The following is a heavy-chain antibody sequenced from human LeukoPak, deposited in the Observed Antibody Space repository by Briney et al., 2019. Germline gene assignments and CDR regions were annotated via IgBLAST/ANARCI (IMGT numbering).Heavy chain of an antibody. J-gene: IGHJ4*02. V-gene: IGHV1-46*03. Sequence: ASLRVSCKASGYTFTSYYMHWVRQAPGQGLEWMGIINPSGGTTTYAQKFQGRVTVTRDTSTSTVYMELSSLTSEDTAVYYCGNSGYGGLDYWGQGTLVTVSS. CDR3: GNSGYGGLDY. CDR1: GYTFTSYY. CDR2: INPSGGTT. D-gene: IGHD5-12*01.